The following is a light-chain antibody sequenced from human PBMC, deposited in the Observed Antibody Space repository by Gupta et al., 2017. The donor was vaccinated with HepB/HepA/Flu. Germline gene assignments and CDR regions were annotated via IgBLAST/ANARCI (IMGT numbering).Light chain of an antibody. CDR2: DAS. CDR1: QDISSY. V-gene: IGKV1-33*01. J-gene: IGKJ3*01. Sequence: QLTQSPSSLSASVGDRVTIACQASQDISSYLNWYQQKPGKAPKVLIYDASNLETGVPSRFSGSGSGTHFTFTISSLQPEDIATYCCQHFDNLPAFTFGPGTKVHIK. CDR3: QHFDNLPAFT.